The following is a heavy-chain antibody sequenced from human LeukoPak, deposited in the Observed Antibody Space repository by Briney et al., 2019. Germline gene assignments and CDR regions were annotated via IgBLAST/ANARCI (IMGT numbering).Heavy chain of an antibody. J-gene: IGHJ1*01. Sequence: TSETLSLTCTVSGGSISSSVYYWGWVRQPPGKELEWIGCMYYSGRSHYNPSLKSRVSMSRDAAKNPFSLNLSSVTAADTAVYYCARVEEGGWMVRGVHQHWGQGTLVTVSS. CDR1: GGSISSSVYY. D-gene: IGHD3-10*01. CDR2: MYYSGRS. V-gene: IGHV4-39*07. CDR3: ARVEEGGWMVRGVHQH.